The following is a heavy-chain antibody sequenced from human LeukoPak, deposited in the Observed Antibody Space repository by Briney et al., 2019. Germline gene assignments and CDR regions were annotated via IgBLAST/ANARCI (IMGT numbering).Heavy chain of an antibody. V-gene: IGHV4-31*03. J-gene: IGHJ3*02. Sequence: SETLSLTCTVSGDSISRGAYYWSWIRQHPRTGLEWIGKIYSSGSTYYNPSLKSRLLISIDTSKNQFSLKVRSVTAADTAVYFCARDWGRYAIWGQGTVVIVSS. D-gene: IGHD3-9*01. CDR1: GDSISRGAYY. CDR3: ARDWGRYAI. CDR2: IYSSGST.